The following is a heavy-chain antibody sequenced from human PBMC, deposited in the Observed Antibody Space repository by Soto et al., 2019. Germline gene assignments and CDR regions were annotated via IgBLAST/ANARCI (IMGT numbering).Heavy chain of an antibody. D-gene: IGHD3-10*01. CDR3: SREAKEYYSDY. J-gene: IGHJ4*02. Sequence: QVQLLESGGGVVQPGRSLSLSCAASGFTFSTYGMHWVRQAPGKGLEWVAAIWYDGSNKYYADSVKGRFTISKDNSKNTLDLQLNSRRAEDTAVYYCSREAKEYYSDYWGQGTLVTDSS. V-gene: IGHV3-33*01. CDR1: GFTFSTYG. CDR2: IWYDGSNK.